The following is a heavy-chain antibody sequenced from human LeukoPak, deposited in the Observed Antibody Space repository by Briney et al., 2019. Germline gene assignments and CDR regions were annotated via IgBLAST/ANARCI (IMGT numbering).Heavy chain of an antibody. CDR2: IVGSSST. V-gene: IGHV3-21*01. J-gene: IGHJ4*02. Sequence: GGSLTLSCAASGFTFSNFAMTWVRQAPGKGLEWVSSIVGSSSTYYADSLKGRFTISRDNAKNSLYLQMNSLRAEDTAVYYCARIGAGSSRDYWGQGTLVTVSS. D-gene: IGHD6-13*01. CDR1: GFTFSNFA. CDR3: ARIGAGSSRDY.